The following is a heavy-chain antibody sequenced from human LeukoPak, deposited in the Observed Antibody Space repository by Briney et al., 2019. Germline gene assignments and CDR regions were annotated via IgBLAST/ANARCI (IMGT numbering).Heavy chain of an antibody. CDR3: ARHGSVRSPLGP. CDR1: GGSISSYY. D-gene: IGHD3-10*01. Sequence: SETLSLTCTVSGGSISSYYWSWIRQPPGKGLEWIGYIYATGSTNYNPSLKSRVTISVDTSKNQFSLNLRSVTAADTPVYYCARHGSVRSPLGPWGQGTLVTVSS. J-gene: IGHJ5*02. V-gene: IGHV4-4*09. CDR2: IYATGST.